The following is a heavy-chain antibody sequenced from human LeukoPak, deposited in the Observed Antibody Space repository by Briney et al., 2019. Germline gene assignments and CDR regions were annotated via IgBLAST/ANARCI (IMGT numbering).Heavy chain of an antibody. CDR3: ASAKWLVPKCGFDP. D-gene: IGHD6-19*01. Sequence: GASVKESCKASGYTFTGYYMHWVRQAAGQGLDGMGWINTNSGGTNYAQNFQGRVTMTTDTPISTAYMELSRLRSDDTAVYYCASAKWLVPKCGFDPWGQGTLVTVSS. J-gene: IGHJ5*02. CDR1: GYTFTGYY. CDR2: INTNSGGT. V-gene: IGHV1-2*02.